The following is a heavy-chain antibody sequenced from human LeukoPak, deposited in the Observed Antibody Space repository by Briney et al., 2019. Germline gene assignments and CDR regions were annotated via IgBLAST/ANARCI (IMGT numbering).Heavy chain of an antibody. J-gene: IGHJ6*02. CDR2: ISAYNGNT. V-gene: IGHV1-18*01. D-gene: IGHD3-3*01. CDR3: ARTNYDFWSGYYTGYYYYGMDV. Sequence: ASVKVSCKASGGTFSSYGISWVRQAPGQGLEWMGWISAYNGNTNYAQKLQGRVTMTTDTSTSAAYMELRSLRSDDTAVYYCARTNYDFWSGYYTGYYYYGMDVWGQGTTVTVSS. CDR1: GGTFSSYG.